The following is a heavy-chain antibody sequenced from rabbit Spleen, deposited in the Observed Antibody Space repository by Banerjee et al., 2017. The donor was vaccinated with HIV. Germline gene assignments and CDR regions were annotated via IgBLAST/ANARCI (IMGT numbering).Heavy chain of an antibody. CDR1: GFSFNSGYD. D-gene: IGHD8-1*01. Sequence: QSLEASGGGLVKPGASLTLTCKASGFSFNSGYDMCWVRQAPGKGLEWIACIYAGSSDSTYSATWAKGRFTLSKTSSTTVTLQMTSLTAADTATYFCARDAGTSFSTYGMDLWGPGTLVTVS. V-gene: IGHV1S40*01. CDR3: ARDAGTSFSTYGMDL. J-gene: IGHJ6*01. CDR2: IYAGSSDST.